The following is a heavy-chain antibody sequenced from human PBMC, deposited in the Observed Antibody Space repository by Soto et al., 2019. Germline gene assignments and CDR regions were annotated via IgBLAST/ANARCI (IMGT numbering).Heavy chain of an antibody. CDR2: INHSGST. J-gene: IGHJ4*02. CDR3: ARGAVTMVRGVMFYVNDY. V-gene: IGHV4-34*01. Sequence: ASETLSLTCALYGASSSGYYWTWTRQPPGKGLEWIGEINHSGSTNYNPSLKSRVTISVDTSKNQFSLKLSSVTAADTAVYYCARGAVTMVRGVMFYVNDYWGQGTLVTVSS. CDR1: GASSSGYY. D-gene: IGHD3-10*01.